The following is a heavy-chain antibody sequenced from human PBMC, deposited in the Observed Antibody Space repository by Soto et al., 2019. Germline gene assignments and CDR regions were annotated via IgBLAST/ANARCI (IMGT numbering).Heavy chain of an antibody. CDR1: GFTFSSYA. Sequence: PGESLKISCAASGFTFSSYAMSWVRQAPGKGLEWVSAISGSGYTTYYAASVKGRFTISRDNSKNTLYLQMNSLRAEDTAIYFCASGYCSGGTCNQIDYWGPGTLVTVSS. V-gene: IGHV3-23*01. J-gene: IGHJ4*02. CDR3: ASGYCSGGTCNQIDY. D-gene: IGHD2-15*01. CDR2: ISGSGYTT.